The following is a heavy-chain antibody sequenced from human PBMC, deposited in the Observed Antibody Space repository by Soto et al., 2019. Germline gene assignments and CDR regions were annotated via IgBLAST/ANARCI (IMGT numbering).Heavy chain of an antibody. Sequence: EVQLLESGGGLVQPGGSLRLSCAASGFTFSSYAMSWVRQAPGKGLEWVSAISGSGGTTYYADSVKGRFTFSRDNPKNTLYRQMNRLRAEDTAVYYWANNATGCFSDFDILGQGTMVTVSS. CDR2: ISGSGGTT. CDR1: GFTFSSYA. CDR3: ANNATGCFSDFDI. V-gene: IGHV3-23*01. J-gene: IGHJ3*02. D-gene: IGHD1-26*01.